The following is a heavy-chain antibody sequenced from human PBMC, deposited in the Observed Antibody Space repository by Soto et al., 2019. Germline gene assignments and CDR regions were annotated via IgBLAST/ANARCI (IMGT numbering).Heavy chain of an antibody. CDR3: VGTGTTDDF. V-gene: IGHV4-30-4*01. J-gene: IGHJ1*01. CDR2: IFYSGDT. D-gene: IGHD1-7*01. CDR1: GASVNTGDHY. Sequence: VQLQGSGPGLLKPSQTLSLTCTVSGASVNTGDHYWSFIRQPPGKGLEWLGYIFYSGDTYYNPSLKSRATISLNTSRNQFSPTLTSVTDADTAVYYCVGTGTTDDFWGQGTLVTVSS.